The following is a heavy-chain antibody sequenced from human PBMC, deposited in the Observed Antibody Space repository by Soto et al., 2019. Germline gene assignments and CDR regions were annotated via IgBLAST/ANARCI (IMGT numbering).Heavy chain of an antibody. D-gene: IGHD2-21*02. Sequence: TSETLSLTCTVSGGSISSGGYYWSWIRQHPGKGLEWIGYIYYSGSTYYNPSLKSRVTISVDTSKNQFSLKLSSVTAADTAVYYCARESTVVTLRTFDIWGQGTMVTVSS. CDR2: IYYSGST. CDR3: ARESTVVTLRTFDI. V-gene: IGHV4-31*03. J-gene: IGHJ3*02. CDR1: GGSISSGGYY.